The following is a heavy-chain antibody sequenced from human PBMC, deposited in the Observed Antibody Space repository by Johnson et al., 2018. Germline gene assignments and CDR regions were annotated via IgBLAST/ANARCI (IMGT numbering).Heavy chain of an antibody. J-gene: IGHJ6*02. CDR2: IWYDGSNK. D-gene: IGHD2-21*02. CDR3: ARDASPPYCGGDCYSDYYYGMDV. V-gene: IGHV3-33*01. CDR1: GFTFSSYG. Sequence: QVQLVQSGGGVVQPGRSLRLSCAASGFTFSSYGMHWVRQAPGKGLEWVAVIWYDGSNKYYADSVKGRFTISRDNSQNTLYLKMNSLRAEDTAVYYWARDASPPYCGGDCYSDYYYGMDVWGQGTTVTVSS.